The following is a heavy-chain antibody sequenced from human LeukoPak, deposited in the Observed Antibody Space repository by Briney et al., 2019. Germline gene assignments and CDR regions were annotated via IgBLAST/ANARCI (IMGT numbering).Heavy chain of an antibody. V-gene: IGHV4-39*07. J-gene: IGHJ4*02. D-gene: IGHD3-22*01. CDR2: IYYSGST. Sequence: SETLSLTCTVSGGSISSSSYYWGWIRQPPGKGLEWIGSIYYSGSTYYNPSLKSRVTISVDTSKNQFSLKLSSVTAADTAVYYCAKDDSYYYDSSGYYYGDWGQGTLVTVSS. CDR1: GGSISSSSYY. CDR3: AKDDSYYYDSSGYYYGD.